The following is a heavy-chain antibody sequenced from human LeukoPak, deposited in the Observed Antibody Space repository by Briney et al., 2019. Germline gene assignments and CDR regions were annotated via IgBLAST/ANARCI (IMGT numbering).Heavy chain of an antibody. Sequence: PSQTLSLTCTVSGDSISGQGYYWNWIRRHPVKGLEWMGYIHHSGSTYYNPSLGSRITMSVDTSKNQFSLKLTSMTAADTAVYYCAKVYNSFGELSGFDYWGQGALVTVSS. V-gene: IGHV4-31*03. J-gene: IGHJ4*02. D-gene: IGHD3-10*01. CDR3: AKVYNSFGELSGFDY. CDR2: IHHSGST. CDR1: GDSISGQGYY.